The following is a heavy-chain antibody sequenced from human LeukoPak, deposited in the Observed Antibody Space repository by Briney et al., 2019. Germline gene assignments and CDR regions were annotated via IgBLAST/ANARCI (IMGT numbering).Heavy chain of an antibody. CDR1: GYTFTSYG. D-gene: IGHD5-24*01. J-gene: IGHJ3*02. V-gene: IGHV1-18*01. CDR2: ISAYNGNT. CDR3: ARWLQFNDAFDI. Sequence: ASVKVSCKASGYTFTSYGISWVRQAPGQGLEWMGWISAYNGNTNYAQKLQGRVSMSTDTSTSTACMELRNLRSDETAVYYCARWLQFNDAFDIWGQGTMVTVSS.